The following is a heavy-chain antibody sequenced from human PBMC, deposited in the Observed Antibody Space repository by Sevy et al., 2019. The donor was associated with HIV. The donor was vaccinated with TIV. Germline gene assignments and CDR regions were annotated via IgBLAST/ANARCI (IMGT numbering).Heavy chain of an antibody. J-gene: IGHJ4*02. CDR2: ISWDGGST. D-gene: IGHD6-6*01. CDR1: GFTFDDYA. Sequence: GGSLRLSCAASGFTFDDYAMHWVRQAPGKGLEWVSLISWDGGSTYYADSVKGRFTISRDNSKNSLYLQMNSLRAEDTALYYCAKESGQLALWAHFDYWGQGTLVTVSS. CDR3: AKESGQLALWAHFDY. V-gene: IGHV3-43D*03.